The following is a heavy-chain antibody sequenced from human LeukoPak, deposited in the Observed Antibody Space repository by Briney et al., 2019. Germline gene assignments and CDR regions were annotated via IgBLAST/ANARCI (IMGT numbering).Heavy chain of an antibody. J-gene: IGHJ4*02. CDR1: GYTFTSYD. D-gene: IGHD4-17*01. CDR3: ATDTTVTPF. CDR2: MNPNSGNT. V-gene: IGHV1-8*01. Sequence: ASXXVSCKASGYTFTSYDINWVRQATGQGVEWMGWMNPNSGNTGYAQKFQGRVTMTRNTSISKAYVELSSLRSEDTAVYYCATDTTVTPFWGQGTLVTVSS.